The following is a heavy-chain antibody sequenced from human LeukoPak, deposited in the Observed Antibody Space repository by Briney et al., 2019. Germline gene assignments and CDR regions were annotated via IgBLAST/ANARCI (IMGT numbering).Heavy chain of an antibody. Sequence: GGSLRLSCAASGFTFSSYAMSWVRQAPGKGLEWVSAISGSGGSTYHADSVKGRFTISRDNSKNTLYLQMNSLRAEDAAVYYCAKDRILTGYKPFDYWGQGTLVTVSS. J-gene: IGHJ4*02. CDR1: GFTFSSYA. CDR2: ISGSGGST. CDR3: AKDRILTGYKPFDY. D-gene: IGHD3-9*01. V-gene: IGHV3-23*01.